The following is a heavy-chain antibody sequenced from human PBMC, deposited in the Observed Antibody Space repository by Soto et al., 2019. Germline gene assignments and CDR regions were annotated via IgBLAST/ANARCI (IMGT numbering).Heavy chain of an antibody. CDR3: ATDASGKRMVGNYYSYYVDV. CDR1: GFTFSSYA. D-gene: IGHD3-10*01. J-gene: IGHJ6*03. V-gene: IGHV3-23*01. Sequence: GGSLRLSCAASGFTFSSYAMSWVRQAPGKGLEWVSAISGSGGSTYYADSVKGRVTISRDNSKNTLYLQMNSLRAEDTAVYYCATDASGKRMVGNYYSYYVDVWGKGTTVTVSS. CDR2: ISGSGGST.